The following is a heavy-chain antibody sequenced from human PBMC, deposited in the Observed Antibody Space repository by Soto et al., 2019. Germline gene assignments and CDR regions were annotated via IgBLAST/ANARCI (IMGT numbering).Heavy chain of an antibody. J-gene: IGHJ4*02. CDR3: AAIYDSSGLASD. Sequence: SVKVSCKASGFTFTSSAMQWVRQARGQRLEWIGWIVVGSGNTNYAQKFQERVTITRDMSTSTAYMELSSLRSEDTAVYYCAAIYDSSGLASDWGQGTLVTVSS. V-gene: IGHV1-58*02. CDR1: GFTFTSSA. CDR2: IVVGSGNT. D-gene: IGHD3-22*01.